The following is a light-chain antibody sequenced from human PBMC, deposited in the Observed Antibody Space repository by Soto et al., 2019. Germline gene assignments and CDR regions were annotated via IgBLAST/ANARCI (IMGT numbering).Light chain of an antibody. CDR1: SSDVGRYNY. CDR3: TSYTSSAVLHVV. CDR2: EVS. V-gene: IGLV2-14*01. J-gene: IGLJ2*01. Sequence: QSALTQPASVSGSPGQSITFSCTGTSSDVGRYNYVSWYQQHPGKAPKLIIFEVSNRPSGVSNRFSGSKSGNTASLTISGLQPEDEADYYCTSYTSSAVLHVVFGGGTKVTVL.